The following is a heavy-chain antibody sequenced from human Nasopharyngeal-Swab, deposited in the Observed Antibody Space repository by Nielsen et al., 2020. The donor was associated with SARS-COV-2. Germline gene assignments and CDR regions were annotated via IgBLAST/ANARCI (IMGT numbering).Heavy chain of an antibody. V-gene: IGHV4-39*01. J-gene: IGHJ4*02. CDR3: ARWKGIAAAWDY. Sequence: RQAPGKGLEWIGSIYYGGSTYYNPSLKSRVTISVDTSKNQFSLKLSSVTAADTAVYYCARWKGIAAAWDYWGQGTLVTVSS. CDR2: IYYGGST. D-gene: IGHD6-13*01.